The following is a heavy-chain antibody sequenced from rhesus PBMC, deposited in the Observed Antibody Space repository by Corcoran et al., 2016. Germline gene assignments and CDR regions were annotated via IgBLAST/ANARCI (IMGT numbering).Heavy chain of an antibody. Sequence: QVTLKESGPALVKPTQTLTLTCTFSGFSIITRGMGVGWIRQPPGKALEWLALIYWDDDKYYNQALKSRLTISKDTSKNQVVLTMTKMDPVDTATYYCARKGSSGWYYFDYWGQGVLVTVSS. CDR2: IYWDDDK. J-gene: IGHJ4*01. D-gene: IGHD6-31*01. CDR1: GFSIITRGMG. CDR3: ARKGSSGWYYFDY. V-gene: IGHV2-174*01.